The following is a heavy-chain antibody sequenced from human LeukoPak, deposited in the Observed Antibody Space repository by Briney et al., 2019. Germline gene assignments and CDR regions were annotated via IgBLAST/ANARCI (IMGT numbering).Heavy chain of an antibody. D-gene: IGHD3-16*01. Sequence: PSETLSLTCTVSGGSISSGDYYWSWIRQPPGKGLEWIGYIYYSGSTYYNPSLKSRVTISVDTSKNQFSLKLSSVTAADTAVYYCARLPGEPPIAFDIWGQGTMVTVSS. CDR1: GGSISSGDYY. CDR2: IYYSGST. CDR3: ARLPGEPPIAFDI. J-gene: IGHJ3*02. V-gene: IGHV4-30-4*01.